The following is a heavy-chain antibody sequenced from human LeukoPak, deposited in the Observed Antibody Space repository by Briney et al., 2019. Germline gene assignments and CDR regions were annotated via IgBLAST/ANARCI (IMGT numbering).Heavy chain of an antibody. CDR1: GYSFTSYW. CDR2: IYPGDSDT. J-gene: IGHJ4*02. Sequence: GESLKISCKGSGYSFTSYWIGWVRQMPGKGLEWMGIIYPGDSDTRYSPSFQGQVTISADKSISTAYLQWSSLKASDTAMYYCARQRRVQYCSGGDPCYFDYWGQGTLVTVSS. D-gene: IGHD2-15*01. V-gene: IGHV5-51*01. CDR3: ARQRRVQYCSGGDPCYFDY.